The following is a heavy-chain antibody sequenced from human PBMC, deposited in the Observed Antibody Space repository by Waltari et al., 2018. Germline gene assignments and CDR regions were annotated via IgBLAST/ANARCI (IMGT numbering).Heavy chain of an antibody. CDR2: ISSSGSTI. J-gene: IGHJ2*01. CDR1: GFSFREYE. CDR3: ARVGRDKDLLAGYTARWYFDL. V-gene: IGHV3-48*03. D-gene: IGHD3-9*01. Sequence: EERLVESGGALVQAGGSLTLSCAASGFSFREYEMNWVRQAPGKGLEWISHISSSGSTIYHADSVKGRSTISRENAKKSLYLQLNSLRAEDTAVYYCARVGRDKDLLAGYTARWYFDLWGRGTLVTVSS.